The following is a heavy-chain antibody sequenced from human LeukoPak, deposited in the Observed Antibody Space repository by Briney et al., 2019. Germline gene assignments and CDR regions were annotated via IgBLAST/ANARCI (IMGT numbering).Heavy chain of an antibody. D-gene: IGHD5-24*01. CDR3: ARGREMATLKAFDP. CDR1: GGSINNYY. Sequence: SETLSLTCTVSGGSINNYYWSWIRQAAGKGLEWNGYIYYSGSANYNPSLKSRVSISVDTSKNQFSLRLSSVTAADTAVYYCARGREMATLKAFDPWGQGTLVTVSS. V-gene: IGHV4-59*01. J-gene: IGHJ5*02. CDR2: IYYSGSA.